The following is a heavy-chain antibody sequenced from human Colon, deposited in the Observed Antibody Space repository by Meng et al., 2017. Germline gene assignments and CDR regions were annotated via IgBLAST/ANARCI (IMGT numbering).Heavy chain of an antibody. CDR1: GASVSSGNHY. CDR3: AGGPWEFDY. CDR2: VDYSGST. J-gene: IGHJ4*02. V-gene: IGHV4-61*01. Sequence: LPEAGPGLLRPSETLSPTRTVSGASVSSGNHYWSWIRQPPGKGLEYIAYVDYSGSTHYNPSLKSRVTMSVDTSKKQLSLKLSSVTAADTAVYYCAGGPWEFDYWGQGTLVTVSS. D-gene: IGHD1-26*01.